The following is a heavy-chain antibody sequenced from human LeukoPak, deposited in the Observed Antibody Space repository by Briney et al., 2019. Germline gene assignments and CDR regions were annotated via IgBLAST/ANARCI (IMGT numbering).Heavy chain of an antibody. CDR1: GYTFTSYY. Sequence: ASVKVSCKASGYTFTSYYMHWVRQAPGQGLEWMRIINPSGGSTSYAQKFQGRVTMTRDTSTSTVYMELSSLRSEDTAVYYCARLGEVWSGYNYYFDYWGQGTLVTVSS. V-gene: IGHV1-46*01. CDR3: ARLGEVWSGYNYYFDY. CDR2: INPSGGST. D-gene: IGHD3-3*01. J-gene: IGHJ4*02.